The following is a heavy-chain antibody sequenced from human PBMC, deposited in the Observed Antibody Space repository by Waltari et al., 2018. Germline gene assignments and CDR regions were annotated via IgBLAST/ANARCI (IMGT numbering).Heavy chain of an antibody. J-gene: IGHJ4*02. V-gene: IGHV1-2*02. CDR3: ARDLYDSRVPGDYFDY. D-gene: IGHD3-16*01. Sequence: QVHLVQSGAEVRKPGASVKVSCKGSGYTFTGYYIQWLRQAPGQGLEWMGWTAPNTGGTKLAQKLQGRVTMTRETSINTVYMELSSLGSDDTAVYYCARDLYDSRVPGDYFDYWGQGTLVTVSS. CDR2: TAPNTGGT. CDR1: GYTFTGYY.